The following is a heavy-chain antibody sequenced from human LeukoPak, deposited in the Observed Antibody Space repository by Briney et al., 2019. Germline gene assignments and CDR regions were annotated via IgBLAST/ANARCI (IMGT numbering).Heavy chain of an antibody. J-gene: IGHJ4*02. D-gene: IGHD3-22*01. CDR2: ISYDGSNK. CDR3: ARFRYYDSSGFPPDFDY. V-gene: IGHV3-30*04. Sequence: HAGGALRLSCAASGFTFSSYAMHWVRQAPGKGLEWVAVISYDGSNKYYADAVKGRFTISRDNSKNTLYLQMNSLRSEDTAVYYCARFRYYDSSGFPPDFDYWGQGTLVTVSS. CDR1: GFTFSSYA.